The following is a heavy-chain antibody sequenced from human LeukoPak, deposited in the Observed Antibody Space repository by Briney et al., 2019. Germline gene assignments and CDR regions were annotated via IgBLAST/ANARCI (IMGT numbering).Heavy chain of an antibody. CDR1: GFTFSTYT. J-gene: IGHJ4*02. CDR3: GAAYSGSSPFDY. Sequence: PGGSLRLSCTASGFTFSTYTMNWVRQAPGKGLEWVSSIGSSSYYIYYADSVKGRFTISRDNAKNSLFLQMNSLRAEDTAVYYCGAAYSGSSPFDYWGQGTLVTVSS. V-gene: IGHV3-21*01. D-gene: IGHD1-26*01. CDR2: IGSSSYYI.